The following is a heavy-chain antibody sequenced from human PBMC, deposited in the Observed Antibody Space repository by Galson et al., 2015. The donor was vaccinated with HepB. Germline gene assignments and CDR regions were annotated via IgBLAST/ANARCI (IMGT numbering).Heavy chain of an antibody. CDR3: AKVPPYYYGSGSLWYFDY. D-gene: IGHD3-10*01. Sequence: SLRLSCAASGFTFSSYAMSWVRQAPGKGLEWVSAISGSGGSTYYADSVKGRFTIPRDNSKNTLYLQMNSLRAEDTAVYYCAKVPPYYYGSGSLWYFDYWGQGTLVTVSS. CDR2: ISGSGGST. V-gene: IGHV3-23*01. J-gene: IGHJ4*02. CDR1: GFTFSSYA.